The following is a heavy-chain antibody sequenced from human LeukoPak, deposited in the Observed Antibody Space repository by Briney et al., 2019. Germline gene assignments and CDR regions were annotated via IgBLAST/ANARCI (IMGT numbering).Heavy chain of an antibody. V-gene: IGHV3-23*01. J-gene: IGHJ4*02. D-gene: IGHD3-10*01. Sequence: PGGCLRLSCAASGFTFSNFGMNWVRQAPGKGLEWVSIITSGVGITYYADSVKGRFTVSRDNSKSTLYLQMNSLRAEDTAVYYCAKGDYYDFDYWGQGTLVTVSS. CDR2: ITSGVGIT. CDR3: AKGDYYDFDY. CDR1: GFTFSNFG.